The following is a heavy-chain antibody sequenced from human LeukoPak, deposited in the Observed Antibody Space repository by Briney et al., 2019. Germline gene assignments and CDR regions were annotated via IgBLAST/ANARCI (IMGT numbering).Heavy chain of an antibody. CDR2: ISSSSSYI. D-gene: IGHD1-26*01. CDR1: GFTFSSYA. J-gene: IGHJ3*02. CDR3: ARDGQLPDAFDI. V-gene: IGHV3-21*01. Sequence: PGGSLRLSCAASGFTFSSYAMSWVRQAPGKGLEWVSSISSSSSYIYYADSVKGRFTISRDNAKNSLYLQMNSLRAEDTAVYYCARDGQLPDAFDIWGQGTMVTVX.